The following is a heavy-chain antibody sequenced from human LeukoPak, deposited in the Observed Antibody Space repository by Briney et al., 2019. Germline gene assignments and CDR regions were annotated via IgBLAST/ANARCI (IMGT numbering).Heavy chain of an antibody. Sequence: ASVKVSCKASGYTFTGYYMHWVRQAPGQGLEWMGWINPNRGGTNYAQKFQGRVTMTGDTSISTAYMELSRLRSDDTAVYYCARDFYDSSGYYWETANHDAFDIWGQGTMVTVSS. CDR1: GYTFTGYY. J-gene: IGHJ3*02. CDR2: INPNRGGT. CDR3: ARDFYDSSGYYWETANHDAFDI. D-gene: IGHD3-22*01. V-gene: IGHV1-2*02.